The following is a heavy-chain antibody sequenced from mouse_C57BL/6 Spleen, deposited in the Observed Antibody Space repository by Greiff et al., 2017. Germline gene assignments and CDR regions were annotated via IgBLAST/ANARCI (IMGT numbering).Heavy chain of an antibody. D-gene: IGHD1-2*01. V-gene: IGHV1-55*01. CDR2: IYPGSGST. CDR3: ARSLLRAYFGY. Sequence: QVQLQQPGAELVKPGASVKLSCKASGYTFTSYWMDWVKQRPGQGLEWIGDIYPGSGSTNYNEKFKSKATLTVDTSSSTTYMQLSSLTSEDSAVYYCARSLLRAYFGYWGKGTTLTVSS. J-gene: IGHJ2*01. CDR1: GYTFTSYW.